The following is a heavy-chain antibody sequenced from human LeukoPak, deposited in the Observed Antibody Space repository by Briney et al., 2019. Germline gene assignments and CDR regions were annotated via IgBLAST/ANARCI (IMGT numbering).Heavy chain of an antibody. J-gene: IGHJ4*02. D-gene: IGHD2-15*01. Sequence: PWGSLRLSCAASGFTFSDYYMSGIRQAPGKGLEWVSYISSSGTTIYYADSVKGRFTNSRDNAKNSLYLQMNSLRAEDTAVYYCARDLEEYCSGGSCSLFDYWGQGTLVTVSS. CDR3: ARDLEEYCSGGSCSLFDY. CDR1: GFTFSDYY. V-gene: IGHV3-11*01. CDR2: ISSSGTTI.